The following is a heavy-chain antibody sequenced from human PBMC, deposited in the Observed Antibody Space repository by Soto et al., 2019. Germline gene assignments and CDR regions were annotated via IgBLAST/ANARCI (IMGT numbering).Heavy chain of an antibody. J-gene: IGHJ4*02. V-gene: IGHV4-31*03. CDR3: ARVPSPGQLLIHPDDY. CDR1: GGSISSGGYY. D-gene: IGHD2-2*01. Sequence: QVPLQESGPGLVKPSQTLSLTCTVSGGSISSGGYYWSWIRQHPGKGLEWIGYIYYSGSTYYNPSLKSRVTISVDTSKNQFSLKLSSVTAADTAVYYCARVPSPGQLLIHPDDYWGQGTLVTVSS. CDR2: IYYSGST.